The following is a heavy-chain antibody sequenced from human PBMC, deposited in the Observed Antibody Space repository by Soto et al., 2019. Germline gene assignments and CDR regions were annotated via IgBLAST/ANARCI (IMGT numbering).Heavy chain of an antibody. CDR1: GGSISSGDYY. V-gene: IGHV4-30-4*01. J-gene: IGHJ5*02. D-gene: IGHD3-10*01. CDR3: ARWGSGRDNWFDP. CDR2: IYYSGST. Sequence: QVQLQESGPGLAKPSQTLSLTCTVSGGSISSGDYYWSWIRQPPGKGLEWIGYIYYSGSTYYNPSPKSRVTISVDTSKNQFSLKLSSVTAADTAVYYCARWGSGRDNWFDPWGQGTLVTVSS.